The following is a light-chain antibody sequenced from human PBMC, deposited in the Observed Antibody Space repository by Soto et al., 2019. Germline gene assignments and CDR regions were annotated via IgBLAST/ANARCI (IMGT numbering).Light chain of an antibody. J-gene: IGKJ4*01. CDR2: GAS. V-gene: IGKV3-20*01. Sequence: EIVLTQSPGTLSLSPGERATLSCRASQSVSSSYLAWYQQKPGQAPRLLIYGASSRATGIPDRFSGSRSGTDFTLPISRLEPEDFAVYYCQQYGSSPTFGGGTKVEIK. CDR1: QSVSSSY. CDR3: QQYGSSPT.